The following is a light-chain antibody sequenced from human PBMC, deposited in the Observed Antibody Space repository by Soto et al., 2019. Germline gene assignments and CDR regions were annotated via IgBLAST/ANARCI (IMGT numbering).Light chain of an antibody. CDR2: DAS. J-gene: IGKJ1*01. Sequence: EIVMTQSPATLSVSPGERATLSCRASQRVNSNLAWYQQKPGQAPRLLIYDASTRATGIPARFSGSGSGTEFTLTISSLQSEDFAVYYCQQYNNWPPMAFGQGTKVEIK. CDR1: QRVNSN. V-gene: IGKV3-15*01. CDR3: QQYNNWPPMA.